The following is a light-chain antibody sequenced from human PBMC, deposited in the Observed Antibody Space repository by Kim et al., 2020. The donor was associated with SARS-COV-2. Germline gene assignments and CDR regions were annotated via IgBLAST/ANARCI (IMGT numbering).Light chain of an antibody. Sequence: CPGERDTLSGRAYGGIRGSLAWYQENSGEAPRLRIYGGTSRATGIPARFRGSVSGTEFTLIITTLQSEDFAMYYRQQYKIWPPLTFGGETKVDIK. V-gene: IGKV3D-15*01. CDR1: GGIRGS. CDR3: QQYKIWPPLT. J-gene: IGKJ4*01. CDR2: GGT.